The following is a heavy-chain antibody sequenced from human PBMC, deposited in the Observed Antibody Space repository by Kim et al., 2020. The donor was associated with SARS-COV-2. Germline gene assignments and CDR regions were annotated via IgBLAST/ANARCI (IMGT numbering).Heavy chain of an antibody. D-gene: IGHD2-8*01. Sequence: SAKVSCKASGGTFSSYAISWARQAPGQWLEWMGRIIPILGMVNYAQKFQGRVTNTADKSTSTAYMELSSLRSEDTAVYYCAIPLMESYLMDVWGQGTTVTVSS. J-gene: IGHJ6*02. CDR3: AIPLMESYLMDV. CDR2: IIPILGMV. CDR1: GGTFSSYA. V-gene: IGHV1-69*04.